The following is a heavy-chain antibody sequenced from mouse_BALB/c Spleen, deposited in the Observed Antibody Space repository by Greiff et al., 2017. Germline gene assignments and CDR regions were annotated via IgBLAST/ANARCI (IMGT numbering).Heavy chain of an antibody. Sequence: VQLQQPGAELVRPGASVKLSCKASGYTFTSYWINWVKQRPGQGLEWIGNIYPSDSYTNYNQKFKDKATLTVDKSSSTAYMQLSSPTSEDSAVYYCTQLGEGFDYWGQGTTLTVSS. J-gene: IGHJ2*01. CDR3: TQLGEGFDY. CDR1: GYTFTSYW. V-gene: IGHV1-69*02. CDR2: IYPSDSYT. D-gene: IGHD4-1*02.